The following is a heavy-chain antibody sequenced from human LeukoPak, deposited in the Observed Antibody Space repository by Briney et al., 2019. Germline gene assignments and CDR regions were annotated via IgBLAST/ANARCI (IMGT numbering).Heavy chain of an antibody. CDR1: GGSISSGGYY. Sequence: SQTLSLTCTVSGGSISSGGYYWSWIRQHPGKGLEWIGYIYYSGSTYYNPSLKSRVTISIDTSKNQFSLKLSSVTAADTAMYYCARVDYGDYHYHTDVWGKGTTVTVSS. J-gene: IGHJ6*03. D-gene: IGHD4-17*01. V-gene: IGHV4-31*03. CDR2: IYYSGST. CDR3: ARVDYGDYHYHTDV.